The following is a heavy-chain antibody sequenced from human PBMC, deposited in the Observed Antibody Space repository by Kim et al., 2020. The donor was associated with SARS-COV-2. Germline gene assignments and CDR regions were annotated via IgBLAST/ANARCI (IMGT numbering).Heavy chain of an antibody. Sequence: AQKFQGRLTMAADESTSTLYMDLSSLRSEDTAVYYCARGGYSGSPSRFDYWGQGTLVTVSS. V-gene: IGHV1-69*01. D-gene: IGHD1-26*01. J-gene: IGHJ4*02. CDR3: ARGGYSGSPSRFDY.